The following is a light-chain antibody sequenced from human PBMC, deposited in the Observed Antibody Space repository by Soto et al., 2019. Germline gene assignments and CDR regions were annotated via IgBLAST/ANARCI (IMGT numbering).Light chain of an antibody. CDR1: QSVSSTY. J-gene: IGKJ2*01. Sequence: EIVLTQSPGTLSLSPGERVTLSCRASQSVSSTYLAWYQQKPGQAPRLLIYGASSRATAIPDRFIGSGSETDFSLTISRLEPEDFALYYCQQYAYSPRTFGQGTKLQIK. CDR2: GAS. V-gene: IGKV3-20*01. CDR3: QQYAYSPRT.